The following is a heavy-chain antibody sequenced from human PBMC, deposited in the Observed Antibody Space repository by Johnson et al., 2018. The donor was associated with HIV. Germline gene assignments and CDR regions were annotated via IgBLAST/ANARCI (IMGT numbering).Heavy chain of an antibody. V-gene: IGHV3-30*18. D-gene: IGHD5-18*01. J-gene: IGHJ3*02. Sequence: QVQLVESGGGVVQPGRSLRLSCAASGFSFSNYAMDCVRQAPGKGLEWVAVISSDGSNKNYADSVKGRFTISRDNSKNTLYLQMNSLRAEDTAVYYCAKDQATAEDDAFDIWGQGTMVTVSS. CDR2: ISSDGSNK. CDR1: GFSFSNYA. CDR3: AKDQATAEDDAFDI.